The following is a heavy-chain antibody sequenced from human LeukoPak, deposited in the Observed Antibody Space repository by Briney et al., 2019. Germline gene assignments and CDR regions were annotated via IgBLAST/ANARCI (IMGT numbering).Heavy chain of an antibody. V-gene: IGHV3-49*04. CDR1: GFTFGDYA. CDR2: IRSKAYGGTT. CDR3: TRDGYYGDFPGGFDY. J-gene: IGHJ4*02. Sequence: GSLRLSCTASGFTFGDYAMSWVRQAPGKGLEWVGFIRSKAYGGTTEYAASVKGRFTISRDDSKSIAYLQMNSLKTEDTAVYYCTRDGYYGDFPGGFDYWGQGTLVTVSS. D-gene: IGHD4-17*01.